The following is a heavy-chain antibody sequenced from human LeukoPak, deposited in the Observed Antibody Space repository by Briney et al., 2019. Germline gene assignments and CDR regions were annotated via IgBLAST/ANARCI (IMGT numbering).Heavy chain of an antibody. D-gene: IGHD6-19*01. CDR1: GFTFSSYG. CDR2: ISYDGPNK. CDR3: ARGVRIAVAGYIDY. V-gene: IGHV3-30*03. J-gene: IGHJ4*02. Sequence: GGSLRLSCAASGFTFSSYGMHWVRQAPGKGLEWVAAISYDGPNKRYADSVKGRFTISRDNSKNTLYLQMNSLRAEDTAVYYCARGVRIAVAGYIDYWGQGTLVTVSS.